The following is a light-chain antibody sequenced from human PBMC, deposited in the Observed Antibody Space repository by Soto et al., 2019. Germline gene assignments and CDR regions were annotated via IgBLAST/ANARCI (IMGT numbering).Light chain of an antibody. J-gene: IGLJ2*01. CDR3: ETWDSNTRV. Sequence: QAVVTQSSSASASLGSSVKLTCTLSSGHSSYIIAWHQQQPGKAPRYLMKLEGSGSYNKGSGVPDRFSGSSSGADRYLTICNLQSEDEADYYCETWDSNTRVFGGGTKLTVL. V-gene: IGLV4-60*03. CDR2: LEGSGSY. CDR1: SGHSSYI.